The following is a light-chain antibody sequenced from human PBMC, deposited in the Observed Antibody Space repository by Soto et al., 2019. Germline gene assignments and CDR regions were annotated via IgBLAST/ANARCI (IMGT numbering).Light chain of an antibody. CDR1: NRDVGNYNR. CDR3: TSYTSSSTLV. CDR2: EVS. V-gene: IGLV2-18*02. Sequence: QSALTQPPSVSGSPGQSVTISCTGTNRDVGNYNRVSWYQQPPGTAPKLMIYEVSNRPSGVPDRFSGSKSGNTASLIISGLQAEDEADYYCTSYTSSSTLVFGGGTKLTVL. J-gene: IGLJ2*01.